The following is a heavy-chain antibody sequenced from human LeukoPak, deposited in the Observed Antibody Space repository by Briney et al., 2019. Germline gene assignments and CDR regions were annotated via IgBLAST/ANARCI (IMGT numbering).Heavy chain of an antibody. V-gene: IGHV3-23*01. J-gene: IGHJ4*02. D-gene: IGHD3-9*01. Sequence: PGGSLRLSCAASGFTFSSYAMSWVRQAPGKGLEWVSAISGSGGSTYYADSVKGRFTISRDNSKNTLYLQMNSLRAEDTAVYYCASLSGGRLRYFDWLFDYWGQGTLVTVSS. CDR1: GFTFSSYA. CDR2: ISGSGGST. CDR3: ASLSGGRLRYFDWLFDY.